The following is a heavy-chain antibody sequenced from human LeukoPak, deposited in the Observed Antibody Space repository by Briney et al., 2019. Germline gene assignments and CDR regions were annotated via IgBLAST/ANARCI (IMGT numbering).Heavy chain of an antibody. Sequence: GGSLRLSCAASGFTFSSYAMSWVRQAPGKGLEWVSVISGSGGSTYYADSVKGRFTISRDNSKNTPYLQMNSLRAEDTAVYYCAKVGARYYYDSSGYYYEGYYFDYWGQGTLVTVSS. V-gene: IGHV3-23*01. CDR2: ISGSGGST. CDR3: AKVGARYYYDSSGYYYEGYYFDY. D-gene: IGHD3-22*01. CDR1: GFTFSSYA. J-gene: IGHJ4*02.